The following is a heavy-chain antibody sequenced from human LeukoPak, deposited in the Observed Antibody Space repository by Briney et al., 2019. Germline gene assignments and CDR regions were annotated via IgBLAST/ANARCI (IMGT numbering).Heavy chain of an antibody. D-gene: IGHD3-10*01. V-gene: IGHV6-1*01. CDR2: TYYRSKWYN. CDR1: GDSVSSNSAA. CDR3: ARGSGFGSRGGFDY. J-gene: IGHJ4*02. Sequence: SQTLSLTCAISGDSVSSNSAAWNWIRQSPSRGLERMGRTYYRSKWYNDYAVSVKSRITINPDTSKNQFSLQLNSVTPEDTAVYYCARGSGFGSRGGFDYWGQGTLVTVSS.